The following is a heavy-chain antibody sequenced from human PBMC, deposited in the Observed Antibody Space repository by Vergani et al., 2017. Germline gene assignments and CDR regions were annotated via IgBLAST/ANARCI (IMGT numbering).Heavy chain of an antibody. CDR1: GYTFSNYY. V-gene: IGHV1-46*03. J-gene: IGHJ4*02. D-gene: IGHD3-9*01. Sequence: QVQVVQSGAEVKKSGASVKFSCKTSGYTFSNYYMHWVRQAPGQGLEWMGIINPSGGHTNYAQKFQGRVTMTRDTSTSTVYMELSSLRSEDTAIYYCARRDYGILTGYRYWGQGTLVTVSA. CDR3: ARRDYGILTGYRY. CDR2: INPSGGHT.